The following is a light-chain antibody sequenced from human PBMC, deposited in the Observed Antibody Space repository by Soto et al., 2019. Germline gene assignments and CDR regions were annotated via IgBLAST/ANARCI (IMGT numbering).Light chain of an antibody. V-gene: IGKV3-15*01. Sequence: EIVMTQSPATLYVSPGERATLSCRASQSVSSNLAWYQQKPGQAPRLLIYGASTRATGIPARFSGSGSGTAFTLTISSLQSEDFAVYYCQQCNNWPLTFGGGTKVDIK. CDR2: GAS. J-gene: IGKJ4*01. CDR3: QQCNNWPLT. CDR1: QSVSSN.